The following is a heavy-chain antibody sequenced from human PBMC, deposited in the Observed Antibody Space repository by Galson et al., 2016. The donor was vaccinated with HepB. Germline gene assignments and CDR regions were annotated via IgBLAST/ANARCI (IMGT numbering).Heavy chain of an antibody. CDR3: ARASNYDSNGYLRY. CDR2: ISSSGSTI. J-gene: IGHJ4*02. CDR1: GFIFSSYE. D-gene: IGHD3-22*01. V-gene: IGHV3-48*03. Sequence: SLRLSCAASGFIFSSYEMNWVRQAPGKGLEWVSYISSSGSTIYYADSVKGRFTISRDNAKNSLYLQMNSLRAEDTAVYYCARASNYDSNGYLRYWGQGTPVTISS.